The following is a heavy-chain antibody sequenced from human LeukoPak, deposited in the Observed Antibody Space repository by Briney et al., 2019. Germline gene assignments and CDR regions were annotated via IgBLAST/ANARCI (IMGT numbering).Heavy chain of an antibody. D-gene: IGHD2-2*01. CDR1: GFTVSSNY. CDR2: IYTGGTT. V-gene: IGHV3-53*01. J-gene: IGHJ4*02. CDR3: ARGLYAAAFDS. Sequence: GGSLRLSCAASGFTVSSNYMSWVRQAPGKGLEWVSIIYTGGTTYYADSVKGRFTISRDNSKNTLYLQMNSLRAEDTTVYYCARGLYAAAFDSWGEGTLLTDSS.